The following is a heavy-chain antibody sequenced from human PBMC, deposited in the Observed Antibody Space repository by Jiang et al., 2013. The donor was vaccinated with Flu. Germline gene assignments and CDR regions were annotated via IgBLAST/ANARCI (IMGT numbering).Heavy chain of an antibody. Sequence: SQTLSLTCTISGDSVSSNSAAWNWIRQSPSRGLEWLGRTYYRSKWYNDYAVSVKSRITINPDTSKNQFSLQLNSVTPEDTAVYYCAREAGTTGKGNWFDPWGQGTLVTVSS. CDR1: GDSVSSNSAA. D-gene: IGHD1-7*01. V-gene: IGHV6-1*01. CDR2: TYYRSKWYN. CDR3: AREAGTTGKGNWFDP. J-gene: IGHJ5*02.